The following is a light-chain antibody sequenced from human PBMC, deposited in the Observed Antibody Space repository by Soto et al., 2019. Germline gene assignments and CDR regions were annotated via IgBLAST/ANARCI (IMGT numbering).Light chain of an antibody. CDR2: GAS. CDR1: QSISNSY. V-gene: IGKV3-20*01. CDR3: QQYGTSPRT. Sequence: IVLTQSPGTLSLSPGERATLSCRASQSISNSYLAWYQQTPGQAPRLLIYGASSRATGIPDRFSGSGSATDFTLTISRLEPEDFAVYYCQQYGTSPRTFGQGTKVDI. J-gene: IGKJ1*01.